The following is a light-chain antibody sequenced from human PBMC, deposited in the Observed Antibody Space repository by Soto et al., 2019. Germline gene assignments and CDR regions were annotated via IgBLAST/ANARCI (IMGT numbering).Light chain of an antibody. CDR1: QSVSGN. J-gene: IGKJ1*01. CDR3: QQYNNWPL. V-gene: IGKV3-15*01. Sequence: EVVLPQSAATLSLYPGDRATLSCRASQSVSGNLAWYQQKPGQAPRLLIYGASTRATGIPARFSGSGSGTEFTLTISSLQSEDFAVYYCQQYNNWPLFGQGTKVDIK. CDR2: GAS.